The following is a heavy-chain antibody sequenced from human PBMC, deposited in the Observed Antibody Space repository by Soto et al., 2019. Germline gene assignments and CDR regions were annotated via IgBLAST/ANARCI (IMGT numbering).Heavy chain of an antibody. CDR3: AREGGTLYYDSSGYYLF. V-gene: IGHV1-69*06. D-gene: IGHD3-22*01. CDR1: GGTFSSYA. CDR2: IIPIFGTA. J-gene: IGHJ4*02. Sequence: QVQLVQSGAEVKKPGSSVKVSCKASGGTFSSYAISWVRQAPGQGLEWMGGIIPIFGTANYAQKFQGRVTITADKSTSTAYMELSSLRSEDTAVYSCAREGGTLYYDSSGYYLFWGQGTLVTVSS.